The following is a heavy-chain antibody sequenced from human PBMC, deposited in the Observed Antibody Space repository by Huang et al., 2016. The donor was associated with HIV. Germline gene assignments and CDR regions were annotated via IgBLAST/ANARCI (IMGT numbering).Heavy chain of an antibody. CDR2: MNPKSGNT. J-gene: IGHJ4*02. CDR1: GFNFNNYD. D-gene: IGHD3-22*01. V-gene: IGHV1-8*03. CDR3: ARARGFLYDSTGYYSRYYFDS. Sequence: QVQLVQSGAEVKKPGASVKVSCKASGFNFNNYDFNWVRQASGQGREWMGWMNPKSGNTGYAQKCQGRVTITRNTAITTAYMELRSLRSEDTAVYYCARARGFLYDSTGYYSRYYFDSWGQGTLVTISS.